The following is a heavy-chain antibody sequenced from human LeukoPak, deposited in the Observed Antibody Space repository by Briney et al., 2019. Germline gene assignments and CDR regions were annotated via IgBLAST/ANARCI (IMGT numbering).Heavy chain of an antibody. Sequence: QPGGSLRLSCAASGFTFSSYAMSWVRQAPGKGLEWVSRISGRGAKTYYADSVKGRFTISRDNSKSTLYLQMNSLRVEDTAIYYCAKDSGDYFTDYHTGWGQGTLVSVSS. J-gene: IGHJ4*02. CDR1: GFTFSSYA. CDR2: ISGRGAKT. CDR3: AKDSGDYFTDYHTG. V-gene: IGHV3-23*01. D-gene: IGHD4-17*01.